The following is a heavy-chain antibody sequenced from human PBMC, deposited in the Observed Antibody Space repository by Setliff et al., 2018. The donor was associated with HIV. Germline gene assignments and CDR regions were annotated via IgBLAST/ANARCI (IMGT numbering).Heavy chain of an antibody. CDR3: ARDVSWRVRTYIDY. CDR1: GGSISSSSYD. V-gene: IGHV3-21*01. Sequence: PSETLSLTCTVSGGSISSSSYDWGWVRQPPGKGLEWVSSISSSSRSKYYAASVKGRFIISRDNAKNSLYLQMSSLTAEDTAVYYCARDVSWRVRTYIDYWGQGALVTVSS. D-gene: IGHD3-3*01. J-gene: IGHJ4*02. CDR2: ISSSSRSK.